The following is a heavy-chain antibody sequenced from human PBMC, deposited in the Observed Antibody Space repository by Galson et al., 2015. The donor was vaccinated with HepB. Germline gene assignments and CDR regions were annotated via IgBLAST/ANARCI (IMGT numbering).Heavy chain of an antibody. D-gene: IGHD2-21*02. CDR1: GFSLSTTGVD. V-gene: IGHV2-5*01. CDR3: IHSSDLHHAFDI. Sequence: PALVKPTQTLTLTCTFFGFSLSTTGVDVGWIRQPPGKTLEWLALISGHDDKRYTPSLKSRLTISKDTSKQQVLLTMTNVDPVDTATYYCIHSSDLHHAFDIWGQGTSVIVSS. CDR2: ISGHDDK. J-gene: IGHJ3*02.